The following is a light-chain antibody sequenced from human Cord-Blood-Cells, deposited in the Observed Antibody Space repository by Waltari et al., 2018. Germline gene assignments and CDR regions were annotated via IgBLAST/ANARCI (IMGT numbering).Light chain of an antibody. CDR2: DVS. CDR1: SGHVGGFTY. V-gene: IGLV2-14*01. Sequence: QSALTQPAPVSGSPGQAITHPCTGTSGHVGGFTYFSWYQQHPGKAPKLMIYDVSKRPAGVSNRFSGSKSGNTASLTISGLQAEDEADYYCSSYTSSSTLVFGTGTKVTVL. J-gene: IGLJ1*01. CDR3: SSYTSSSTLV.